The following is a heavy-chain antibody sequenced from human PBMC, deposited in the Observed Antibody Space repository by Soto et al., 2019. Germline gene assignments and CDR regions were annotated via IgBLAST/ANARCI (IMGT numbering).Heavy chain of an antibody. V-gene: IGHV3-23*01. J-gene: IGHJ3*02. CDR3: AKVVRAVDIAFYI. CDR1: GFTFSDYA. Sequence: EVQLLESGGGLVQPGGSLRLSCAASGFTFSDYAMNWIRQAPGKGLEWVSAVRGSGDDTWYADSVKGRCTISRDNSKNTLDLQMNSLRAEDTAVYYWAKVVRAVDIAFYIRGPGTRVTVSS. CDR2: VRGSGDDT. D-gene: IGHD3-10*01.